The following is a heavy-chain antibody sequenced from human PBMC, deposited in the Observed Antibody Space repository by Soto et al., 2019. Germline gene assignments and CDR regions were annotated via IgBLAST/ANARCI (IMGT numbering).Heavy chain of an antibody. V-gene: IGHV4-39*01. CDR2: IHYSGTT. Sequence: XTLSLPCTVSGGSLSRISYYWGWIRQPPGKGLEWIWSIHYSGTTYYNPSLKSRVTISEDTSKNQFSLKLTSVTAADTAVYYCVGGLFDYWGQGSLGTVS. J-gene: IGHJ4*02. CDR1: GGSLSRISYY. CDR3: VGGLFDY. D-gene: IGHD3-10*01.